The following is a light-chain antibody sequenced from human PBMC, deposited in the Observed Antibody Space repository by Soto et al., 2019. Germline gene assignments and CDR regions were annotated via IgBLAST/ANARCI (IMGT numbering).Light chain of an antibody. J-gene: IGKJ3*01. V-gene: IGKV3-20*01. CDR1: QSMSSSY. CDR2: GAS. Sequence: EIVLTQSPGTLSLSPGERATLSCRASQSMSSSYLAWYQQKPGQAPRLLIYGASSRATGIPDRFSGSGSGTDFTITISRLEPEDFAVYYCQQYGYSFGPGTKVDIK. CDR3: QQYGYS.